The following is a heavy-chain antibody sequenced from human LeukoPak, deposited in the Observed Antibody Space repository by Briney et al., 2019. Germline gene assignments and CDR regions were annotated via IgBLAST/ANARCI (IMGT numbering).Heavy chain of an antibody. CDR1: GGSISSYY. Sequence: SETLSLTCTVSGGSISSYYWSWIRQPPGKGLEWIGYIYYSGSTNYNPSLKSRVTISVDTSRNQLSLKLRSVTAADTAVYYCARSDDILTGYAFDIWGQGTMVTVSS. D-gene: IGHD3-9*01. V-gene: IGHV4-59*01. CDR3: ARSDDILTGYAFDI. J-gene: IGHJ3*02. CDR2: IYYSGST.